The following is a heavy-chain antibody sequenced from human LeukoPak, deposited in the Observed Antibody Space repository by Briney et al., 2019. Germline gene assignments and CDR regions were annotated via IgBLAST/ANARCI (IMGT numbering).Heavy chain of an antibody. V-gene: IGHV4-4*02. CDR1: GGSISRSNW. CDR2: INHSRST. CDR3: ARHDFWSGLDV. D-gene: IGHD3-3*01. J-gene: IGHJ6*02. Sequence: SETLSLTCAVSGGSISRSNWWSWVRQPPGKGLEWIGEINHSRSTNYNPSLKSRVTISVDTSKNQFSLKLSSVTAADTAVYYCARHDFWSGLDVWGQGTTVTVSS.